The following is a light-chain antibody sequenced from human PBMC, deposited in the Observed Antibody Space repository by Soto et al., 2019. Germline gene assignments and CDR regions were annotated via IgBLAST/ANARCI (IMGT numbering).Light chain of an antibody. Sequence: EIVLTQSPGTLSLSPGERATLSCRASQSVSSSYLAWYQQKPGQAPRLLIYGASTRATGIPDRFSGSGSGTDFTVTISRVEPEDFAVYYCQQCGSSLFSFGPGNKVDIK. CDR2: GAS. J-gene: IGKJ3*01. CDR3: QQCGSSLFS. CDR1: QSVSSSY. V-gene: IGKV3-20*01.